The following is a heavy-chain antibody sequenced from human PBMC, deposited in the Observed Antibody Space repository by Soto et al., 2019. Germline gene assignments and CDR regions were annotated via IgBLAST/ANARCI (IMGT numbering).Heavy chain of an antibody. CDR2: IWYDGSNK. V-gene: IGHV3-33*01. Sequence: GGSLRLSCAASGFTFSSYGMHWVRQAPGEGLEWVAVIWYDGSNKYYADSVKGRFTISRDNSKNTLYLQMNSLRAEDTAVYYCAREIAAAGTSEYGMDVWGQGTTVTVSS. CDR1: GFTFSSYG. J-gene: IGHJ6*02. CDR3: AREIAAAGTSEYGMDV. D-gene: IGHD6-13*01.